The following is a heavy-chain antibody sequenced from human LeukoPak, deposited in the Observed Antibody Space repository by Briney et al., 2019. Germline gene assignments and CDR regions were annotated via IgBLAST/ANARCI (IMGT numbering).Heavy chain of an antibody. CDR3: AKALHFCGGGSCYFDS. CDR1: GFTFNNAW. J-gene: IGHJ4*02. V-gene: IGHV3-23*01. Sequence: GGSLRLSCVGSGFTFNNAWMNWVRQAPGKGLEWVSAISGSGGSTFSADSVKGRFTISRDNSQNTLYLQMYGLRVEDTAVYFCAKALHFCGGGSCYFDSWGQGTLVSVSS. D-gene: IGHD2-21*01. CDR2: ISGSGGST.